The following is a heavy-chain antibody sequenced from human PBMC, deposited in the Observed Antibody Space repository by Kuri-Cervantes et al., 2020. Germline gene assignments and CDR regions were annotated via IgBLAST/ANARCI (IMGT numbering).Heavy chain of an antibody. V-gene: IGHV4-34*01. CDR2: IHHSGST. CDR3: ARRRLEIDY. CDR1: GGSFSGYY. Sequence: GSLRLSCAVYGGSFSGYYWSWIRQPPGKGLEWIGEIHHSGSTNYNPSLKSRVTISMDTSKNQFPLKLTSVTAADTAVYYCARRRLEIDYWGQGTLVTVSS. D-gene: IGHD1-1*01. J-gene: IGHJ4*02.